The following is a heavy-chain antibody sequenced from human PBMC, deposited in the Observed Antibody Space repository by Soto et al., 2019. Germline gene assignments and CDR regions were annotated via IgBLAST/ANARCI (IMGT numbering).Heavy chain of an antibody. CDR1: GVTFSSSW. V-gene: IGHV3-7*01. J-gene: IGHJ5*02. CDR3: AGIQNTWSDP. CDR2: IKHDGSEV. Sequence: EVQLVESGGGLVQPGGSLRVTCTASGVTFSSSWIAWVRQAPGKGLEWVGNIKHDGSEVYYLDSVRGRFTISRDSAWKSLYLQVNSLRAEDTAVYYCAGIQNTWSDPWGQGTLVAVSS.